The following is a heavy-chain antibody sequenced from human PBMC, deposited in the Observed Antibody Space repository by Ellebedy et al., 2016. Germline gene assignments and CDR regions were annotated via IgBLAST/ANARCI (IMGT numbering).Heavy chain of an antibody. D-gene: IGHD3-22*01. Sequence: GESLKISXADSGFTFTSYGMHWVRQAPGKGLEWVAVISYDGSNKYYADSVKGRFTISRDNAKNTLYLQMNSLRAEDTAVYYCARGEYYYDSSGLPFDYWGQGTLVTVSS. V-gene: IGHV3-30*03. CDR2: ISYDGSNK. CDR3: ARGEYYYDSSGLPFDY. CDR1: GFTFTSYG. J-gene: IGHJ4*02.